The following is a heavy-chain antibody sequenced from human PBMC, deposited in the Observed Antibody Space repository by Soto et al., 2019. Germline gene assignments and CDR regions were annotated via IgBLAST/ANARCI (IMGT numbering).Heavy chain of an antibody. V-gene: IGHV4-39*01. J-gene: IGHJ6*02. CDR1: GGSISSSSYY. CDR3: AKTPHVRYYYGVDV. D-gene: IGHD6-6*01. CDR2: IYYSGST. Sequence: PSETLSLTCTVSGGSISSSSYYWGWIRQPPGKGLEWIGSIYYSGSTYYNPSLKSRVTISVDTSKNQFSLKLSSVTAADTAVYYCAKTPHVRYYYGVDVWGQGTTVTVSS.